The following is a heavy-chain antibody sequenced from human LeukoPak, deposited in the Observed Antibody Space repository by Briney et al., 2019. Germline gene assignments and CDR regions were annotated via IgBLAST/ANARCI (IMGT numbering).Heavy chain of an antibody. CDR2: ISYDGNDK. Sequence: GGSLRLSCAASGFTFSNYAMHWVRQAPGKGLEWVAIISYDGNDKYYTDSVKGRFTISRDKSKNTLYLQMNSLRAEDTAVYYCTRSTTYNLDVWGQGTTVTVSS. J-gene: IGHJ6*02. V-gene: IGHV3-30-3*01. CDR1: GFTFSNYA. D-gene: IGHD2/OR15-2a*01. CDR3: TRSTTYNLDV.